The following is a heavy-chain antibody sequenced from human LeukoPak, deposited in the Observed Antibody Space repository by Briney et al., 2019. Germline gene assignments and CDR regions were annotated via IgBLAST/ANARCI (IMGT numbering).Heavy chain of an antibody. Sequence: GGSLRLSCAASGFTFSSYGMHWVRQAPGKGLEWVAFIRYDGSNKYYADSVKGRFTISRDNSKNTLYLQMNSLRAEDTAVYYCAKDRATYYYMDVWGKGTTVTVSS. J-gene: IGHJ6*03. CDR2: IRYDGSNK. CDR3: AKDRATYYYMDV. V-gene: IGHV3-30*02. CDR1: GFTFSSYG.